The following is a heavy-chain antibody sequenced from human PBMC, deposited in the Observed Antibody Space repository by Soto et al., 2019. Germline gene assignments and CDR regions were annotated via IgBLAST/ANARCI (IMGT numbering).Heavy chain of an antibody. J-gene: IGHJ5*02. CDR3: ARGKQGVEWLRPPPWFDP. Sequence: SETLSLTCTVSGGSISSGDYYWSWIRQPPGKGLEWIGEINHSGSTNYNPSLKSRVTISVDTSKNQFSLKLSSVTAADTAVYYCARGKQGVEWLRPPPWFDPWGQGTLVTVSS. CDR2: INHSGST. V-gene: IGHV4-39*07. CDR1: GGSISSGDYY. D-gene: IGHD5-12*01.